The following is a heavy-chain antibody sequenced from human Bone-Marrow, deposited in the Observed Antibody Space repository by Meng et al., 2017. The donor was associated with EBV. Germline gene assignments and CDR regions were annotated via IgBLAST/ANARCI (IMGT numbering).Heavy chain of an antibody. CDR2: INSDGSST. V-gene: IGHV3-74*01. D-gene: IGHD2-21*01. CDR1: GFTFSSYW. Sequence: EVQLVESXXGXVXXGGXLRLSCAASGFTFSSYWMHWVRQAPGKGLVWVSRINSDGSSTSYADSVKGRFTISRDNAKNTLYLKMNSLRAEDTAVYYCARGWGGAIFDYWGQGTLVTVSS. CDR3: ARGWGGAIFDY. J-gene: IGHJ4*02.